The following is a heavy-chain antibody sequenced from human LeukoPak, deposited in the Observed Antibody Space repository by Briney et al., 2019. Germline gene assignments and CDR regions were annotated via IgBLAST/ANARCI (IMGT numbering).Heavy chain of an antibody. CDR3: ARDVAVAGSFDY. CDR2: IIPILGIA. Sequence: SVKVSCKASGGTFSSYTISWVRQAPGQGLEWMGRIIPILGIANYAQKFQGRVTITADKPTSTAYMELSSLRSEDTAVYYCARDVAVAGSFDYWGQGTLVTVSS. V-gene: IGHV1-69*04. D-gene: IGHD6-19*01. J-gene: IGHJ4*02. CDR1: GGTFSSYT.